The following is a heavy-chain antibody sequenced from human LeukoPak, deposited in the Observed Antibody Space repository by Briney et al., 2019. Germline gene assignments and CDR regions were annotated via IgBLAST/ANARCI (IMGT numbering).Heavy chain of an antibody. J-gene: IGHJ4*02. D-gene: IGHD1-26*01. CDR1: GFTFDDYA. CDR2: ISWNSGSI. Sequence: LRLSCAASGFTFDDYAMHWVRQAPGKGLEWVSGISWNSGSIGYADSVKGRFTISRDNAKNSLYLQMNSLRAEDTALYYCAKDSGSYYGFDYWGQGTLVTVSS. V-gene: IGHV3-9*01. CDR3: AKDSGSYYGFDY.